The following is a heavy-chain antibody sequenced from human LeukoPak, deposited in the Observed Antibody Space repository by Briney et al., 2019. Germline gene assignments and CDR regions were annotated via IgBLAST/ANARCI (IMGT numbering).Heavy chain of an antibody. CDR2: IYHSGST. V-gene: IGHV4-31*03. Sequence: SETLSLTCTVSGGSISSGDYSWNWIRQHPGKGLEWIGYIYHSGSTYYNPSLTSRVPMSVDTSKNQFSLKLSSVTAADTAIYYCAKDHTETSSLNFRNYYYYGMDIWGQGTTVIVSS. CDR3: AKDHTETSSLNFRNYYYYGMDI. D-gene: IGHD4-11*01. CDR1: GGSISSGDYS. J-gene: IGHJ6*02.